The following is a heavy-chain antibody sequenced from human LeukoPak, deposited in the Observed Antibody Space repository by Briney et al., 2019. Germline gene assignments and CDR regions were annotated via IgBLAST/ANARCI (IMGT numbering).Heavy chain of an antibody. CDR1: GYTFTGYY. J-gene: IGHJ4*02. CDR2: INPNSGGT. D-gene: IGHD2-8*01. V-gene: IGHV1-2*02. CDR3: ARDPLMVYAETSSPQNFDY. Sequence: GASVKVSCKASGYTFTGYYMHWVRQAPGQGLEWMGWINPNSGGTNYAQKFQGRVTMTRDTSISTAYMELSRLRSDDTAVYYCARDPLMVYAETSSPQNFDYWGRGTLVTVSS.